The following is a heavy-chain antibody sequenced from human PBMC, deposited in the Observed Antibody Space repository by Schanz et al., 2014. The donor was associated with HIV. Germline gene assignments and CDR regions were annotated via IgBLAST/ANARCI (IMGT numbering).Heavy chain of an antibody. CDR3: VRGETFYSGSGSRAPIFFYNAMDV. CDR1: GFMFSSYS. J-gene: IGHJ6*02. Sequence: EVRLVESGGGVVKPGGSLRLSCAASGFMFSSYSMNWVRQAPGKGLEWVSSISSSRSYTYYADSMKGRFTITRDNAKYSLYLQMNSLRAEDTAVYYCVRGETFYSGSGSRAPIFFYNAMDVSGQGTTVTVSS. D-gene: IGHD3-10*01. V-gene: IGHV3-21*01. CDR2: ISSSRSYT.